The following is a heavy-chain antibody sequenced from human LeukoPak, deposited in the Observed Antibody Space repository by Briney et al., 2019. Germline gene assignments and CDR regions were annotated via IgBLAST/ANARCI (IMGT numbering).Heavy chain of an antibody. V-gene: IGHV4-59*01. Sequence: SETLSLTCTVSGDSIRGYYWNWIRQSPGKGLERIAYMYYSGTTTKYNPSLKRRVTMSADTSKNQLSLKLSSVPAADTAVYYCARDLAGSSSMDVWGKGTTVTVSS. CDR3: ARDLAGSSSMDV. J-gene: IGHJ6*04. D-gene: IGHD3-10*01. CDR2: MYYSGTT. CDR1: GDSIRGYY.